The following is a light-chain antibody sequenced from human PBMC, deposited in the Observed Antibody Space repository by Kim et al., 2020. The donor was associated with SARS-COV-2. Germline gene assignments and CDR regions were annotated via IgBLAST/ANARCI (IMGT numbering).Light chain of an antibody. Sequence: SVKLTCTMSSGHSSYAIAWHQQQPEKGPRYLMKLNSDGSHSKGDGIPDRFSGSSSGAERYLTISSLQSEDEADYYCQTWGTGIVVFGGGTQLTVL. CDR2: LNSDGSH. CDR3: QTWGTGIVV. V-gene: IGLV4-69*01. J-gene: IGLJ2*01. CDR1: SGHSSYA.